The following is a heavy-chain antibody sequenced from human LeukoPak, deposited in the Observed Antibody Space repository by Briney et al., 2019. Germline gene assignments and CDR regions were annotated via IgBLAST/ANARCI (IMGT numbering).Heavy chain of an antibody. CDR2: INPIGGST. V-gene: IGHV1-46*01. CDR1: GYSFTSYY. Sequence: GASVKVSCKASGYSFTSYYMQWVRQAPGQGLEWMGIINPIGGSTTYAQNFQGRVTMTRDTSTSTVYMDLTSLRSEDTAVYYCARGHYDFPFWGQGTLVTVSS. J-gene: IGHJ4*02. D-gene: IGHD3-3*01. CDR3: ARGHYDFPF.